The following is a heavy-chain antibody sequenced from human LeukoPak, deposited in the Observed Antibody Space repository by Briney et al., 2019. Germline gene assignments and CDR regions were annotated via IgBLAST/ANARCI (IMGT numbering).Heavy chain of an antibody. Sequence: GALRLSCAASGFTFSSYSMNWVRQAPGKGLEWVSAISGSGGSTYYADSVKGRFTISRDNSKNTLYLQMNSLRAEDTAVYYCAKHTAMVLRNWFDPWGQGTLVTVSS. J-gene: IGHJ5*02. CDR1: GFTFSSYS. D-gene: IGHD5-18*01. CDR2: ISGSGGST. V-gene: IGHV3-23*01. CDR3: AKHTAMVLRNWFDP.